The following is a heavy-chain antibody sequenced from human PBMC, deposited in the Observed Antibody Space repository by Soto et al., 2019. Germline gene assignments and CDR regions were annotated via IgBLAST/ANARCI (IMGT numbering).Heavy chain of an antibody. J-gene: IGHJ6*02. V-gene: IGHV1-69*06. CDR2: IIPIFGTA. D-gene: IGHD3-22*01. CDR3: ARGDTMIVARYYYYYGMDV. CDR1: GGTFSSYA. Sequence: SVKVSCKASGGTFSSYAISWVRQAPGQGLEWMGGIIPIFGTANYAQKFQGRVTITADKSTSTAYMELSSLRSEDTAVYYCARGDTMIVARYYYYYGMDVWGQGATVTVSS.